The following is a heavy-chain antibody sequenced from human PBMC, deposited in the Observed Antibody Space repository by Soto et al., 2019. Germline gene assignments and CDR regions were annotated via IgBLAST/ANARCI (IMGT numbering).Heavy chain of an antibody. CDR3: ARYYEDYGDVEYFDY. J-gene: IGHJ4*02. D-gene: IGHD4-17*01. V-gene: IGHV4-31*03. CDR1: GGSISSGGYY. Sequence: SETLSLTCTVSGGSISSGGYYWSWIRQHPGKGLEWIGYIYYSGSTYYNPSLKSRVTISVDTSKNQFSLKLSSVTAADTAVYYCARYYEDYGDVEYFDYWGQGTLVTVSS. CDR2: IYYSGST.